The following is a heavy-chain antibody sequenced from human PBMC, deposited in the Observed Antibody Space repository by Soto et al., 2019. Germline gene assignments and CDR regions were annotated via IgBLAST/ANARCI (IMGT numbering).Heavy chain of an antibody. V-gene: IGHV3-49*04. CDR2: IRNTPYGGTT. Sequence: DVQLVESGGGLVAPGRSLRLSCNCSGFRFSEHAMTWVRQAPGKGLEWVGFIRNTPYGGTTDDAASVRGRFTISRDDSARIAYLQMNSLKTEDSGLYYCSRGSFGYYGPWGPGTLVTVSA. CDR3: SRGSFGYYGP. J-gene: IGHJ5*02. D-gene: IGHD2-2*03. CDR1: GFRFSEHA.